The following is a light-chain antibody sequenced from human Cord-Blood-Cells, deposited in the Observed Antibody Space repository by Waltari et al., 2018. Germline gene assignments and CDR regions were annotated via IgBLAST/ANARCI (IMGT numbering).Light chain of an antibody. CDR3: QSADSSGTWV. Sequence: SYELTQPPSVSVSPGQTARLPCPGDALPKQYAYWYQQKPGQAPVLVIYKDSERPSGIPERFSGSSSGTTVTLTISGVQAEDEADYYCQSADSSGTWVFGGGTKLTVL. V-gene: IGLV3-25*03. CDR1: ALPKQY. CDR2: KDS. J-gene: IGLJ3*02.